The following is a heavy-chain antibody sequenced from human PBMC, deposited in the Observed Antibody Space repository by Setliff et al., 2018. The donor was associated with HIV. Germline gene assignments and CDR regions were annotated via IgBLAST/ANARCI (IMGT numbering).Heavy chain of an antibody. CDR3: ARGPASGDYSYYFDY. CDR1: GFSFSDHY. Sequence: GGSLRLSCAASGFSFSDHYMDWVRQAPGKGLEWVARIRNKVNSYTTEYVASVKGRFTISRDDSENSLYLQMNSLKTEDTAVYYCARGPASGDYSYYFDYWGQGILVTVSS. CDR2: IRNKVNSYTT. V-gene: IGHV3-72*01. J-gene: IGHJ4*02. D-gene: IGHD4-17*01.